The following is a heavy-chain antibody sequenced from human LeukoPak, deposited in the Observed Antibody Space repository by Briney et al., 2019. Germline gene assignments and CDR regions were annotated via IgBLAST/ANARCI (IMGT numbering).Heavy chain of an antibody. CDR1: GYSFTAFY. CDR3: ARDSRDYGSGSYWDV. CDR2: IHPRRGDT. D-gene: IGHD3-10*01. V-gene: IGHV1-2*02. J-gene: IGHJ6*02. Sequence: ASVKVSCKTSGYSFTAFYIHWVRQAPGQGLEWMGWIHPRRGDTNYAQKFQGRVTMTRDTSISTAYLDLSSLRSDDTAVYYCARDSRDYGSGSYWDVWGQGTTVTVSS.